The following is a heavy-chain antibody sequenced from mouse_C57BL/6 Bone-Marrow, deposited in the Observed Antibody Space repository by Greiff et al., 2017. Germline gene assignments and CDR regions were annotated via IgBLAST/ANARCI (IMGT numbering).Heavy chain of an antibody. J-gene: IGHJ3*01. V-gene: IGHV1-54*01. CDR3: ARTGTEWFAY. D-gene: IGHD4-1*01. CDR1: GYAFTNYL. Sequence: VKLMESGAELVRPGTSVKVSCKASGYAFTNYLIEWVQQRPGQGLEWIGVINPGSGGTHYNEKFKGKATLTADKSSSTAYMQLSSLTSEDSAVYFCARTGTEWFAYWGQGTLVTVSA. CDR2: INPGSGGT.